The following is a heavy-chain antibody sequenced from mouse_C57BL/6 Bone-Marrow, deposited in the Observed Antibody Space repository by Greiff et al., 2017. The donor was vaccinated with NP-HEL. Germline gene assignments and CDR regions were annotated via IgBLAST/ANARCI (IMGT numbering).Heavy chain of an antibody. D-gene: IGHD2-4*01. J-gene: IGHJ4*01. V-gene: IGHV1-81*01. Sequence: VQLQQSGAELARPGASVKLSCKASGYTFTSYGISWVKQRTGQGLEWIGEIYPRSGNTYYNEKFKGKATLTADKSSSTSYMELRSLTSEDSAVYFCARGLRPLYYAMDYWGQGTSVTVSS. CDR1: GYTFTSYG. CDR3: ARGLRPLYYAMDY. CDR2: IYPRSGNT.